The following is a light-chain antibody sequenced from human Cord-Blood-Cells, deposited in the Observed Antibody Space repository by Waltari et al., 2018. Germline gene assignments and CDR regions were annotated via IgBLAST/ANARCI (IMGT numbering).Light chain of an antibody. J-gene: IGLJ2*01. V-gene: IGLV3-21*03. Sequence: SYVLTQPPSASVAPGKTARITCGGNNIGSKSVHWYQQKPGQAPVLVVYDDSDRASGIPERFSGSNSGHTATLTLSGVEAGDEADYYCQVWDSSSDHVVFGGGTKLTVL. CDR3: QVWDSSSDHVV. CDR2: DDS. CDR1: NIGSKS.